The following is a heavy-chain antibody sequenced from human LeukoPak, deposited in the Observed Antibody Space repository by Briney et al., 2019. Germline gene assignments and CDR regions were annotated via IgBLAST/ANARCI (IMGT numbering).Heavy chain of an antibody. CDR3: ATTSIAAAVPGCFDY. Sequence: PGGSLGLSCEASGFTFSSYEMNWVRQAPGKGLEWVSYISSSGKTIYYADSTKGRFTVSRDNAKNSLYLQMNSLRAEDTAVYYCATTSIAAAVPGCFDYWGQGTLVTVFS. V-gene: IGHV3-48*03. D-gene: IGHD6-13*01. J-gene: IGHJ4*02. CDR2: ISSSGKTI. CDR1: GFTFSSYE.